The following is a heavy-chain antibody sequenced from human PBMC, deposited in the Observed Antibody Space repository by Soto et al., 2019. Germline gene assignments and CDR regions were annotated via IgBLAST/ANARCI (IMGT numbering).Heavy chain of an antibody. CDR2: ISYDGSNK. CDR3: AKGDILTG. D-gene: IGHD3-9*01. CDR1: GFSFSSYG. V-gene: IGHV3-30*18. Sequence: XVCLRRSCAASGFSFSSYGMHWVRQAPGKGLEWVAVISYDGSNKYYADSVKGRFTISRDNSKNTLYLQMNSLRAEDTAVYYCAKGDILTGWGQGTLVTGSS. J-gene: IGHJ4*02.